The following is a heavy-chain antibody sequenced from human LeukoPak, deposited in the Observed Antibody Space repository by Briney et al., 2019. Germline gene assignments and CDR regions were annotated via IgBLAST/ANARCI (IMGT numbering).Heavy chain of an antibody. V-gene: IGHV3-7*01. D-gene: IGHD3-3*01. CDR1: GFTFSSYW. CDR2: IKQDGSEK. J-gene: IGHJ4*02. CDR3: ARDRFVLRFLEWLYPFGY. Sequence: GGSLRLSCAASGFTFSSYWMSWVRQAPGKGLEWVANIKQDGSEKYYVDSMKGRFTISRDNAKNSLYLQMNSLRAEDTAVYYCARDRFVLRFLEWLYPFGYWGQGTLVTVSS.